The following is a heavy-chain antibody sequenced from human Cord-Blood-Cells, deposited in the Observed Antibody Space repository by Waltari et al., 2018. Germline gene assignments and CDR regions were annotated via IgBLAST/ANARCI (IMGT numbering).Heavy chain of an antibody. CDR2: INPNSGGT. CDR3: ARASGGKGGNGYFDY. J-gene: IGHJ4*02. V-gene: IGHV1-2*04. D-gene: IGHD2-15*01. Sequence: QVQLVQSGAEVKKPGASVKVSCKASGYTFTGYYMHWVRQATGQGLEWMGGINPNSGGTNYAQKCQGWVTMTRDTSISTAYMELSRLRSDDTAVYYCARASGGKGGNGYFDYWGQGTLVTVSS. CDR1: GYTFTGYY.